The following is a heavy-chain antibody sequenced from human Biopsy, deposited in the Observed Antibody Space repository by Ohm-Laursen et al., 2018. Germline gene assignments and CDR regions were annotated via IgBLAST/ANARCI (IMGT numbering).Heavy chain of an antibody. CDR3: ARATNSTGWPYYYFYGMDV. CDR2: IYYSGST. V-gene: IGHV4-59*01. Sequence: SETLSLTCTVSGGSISSDYWSWIRQTPGKGLEWIGYIYYSGSTNYNPSLKSRVTISVDTSKNQFSLRLSSVTAVDTAVYYCARATNSTGWPYYYFYGMDVWGQGTTVTVSS. CDR1: GGSISSDY. J-gene: IGHJ6*02. D-gene: IGHD2/OR15-2a*01.